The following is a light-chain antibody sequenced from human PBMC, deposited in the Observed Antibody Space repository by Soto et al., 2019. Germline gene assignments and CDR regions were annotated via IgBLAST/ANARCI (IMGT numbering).Light chain of an antibody. CDR3: AAWDDSLSGVV. J-gene: IGLJ2*01. CDR1: SSNIGSKT. V-gene: IGLV1-44*01. CDR2: SSN. Sequence: QSVLTQPPSASGTPGQRVTISCSGSSSNIGSKTVNWYQQLPGTAPKLLIYSSNQRPSGVPDRFSGSKSGTSASLAISGLQSEDGADYYCAAWDDSLSGVVFGGGTKSPS.